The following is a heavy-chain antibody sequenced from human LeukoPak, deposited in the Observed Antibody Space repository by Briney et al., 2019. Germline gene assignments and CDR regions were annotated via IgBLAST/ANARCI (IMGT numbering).Heavy chain of an antibody. CDR3: AKRGVVIRVILVGFHKEAYYFDS. CDR1: GITLSNYG. J-gene: IGHJ4*02. CDR2: ISGSGGGT. D-gene: IGHD3-22*01. V-gene: IGHV3-23*01. Sequence: GGSLRLSCAVSGITLSNYGMTWVRQAPGKGLEWVAGISGSGGGTHYADSVKGRFTISRDNPKNTLHLQMNSLRAEDTAVYFCAKRGVVIRVILVGFHKEAYYFDSWVQGALVTDSS.